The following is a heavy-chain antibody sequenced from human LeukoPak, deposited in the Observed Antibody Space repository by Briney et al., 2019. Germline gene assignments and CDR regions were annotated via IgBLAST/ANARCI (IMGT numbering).Heavy chain of an antibody. J-gene: IGHJ4*02. CDR3: ARHLQYYYDSSGSMYYFDY. V-gene: IGHV4-59*08. CDR1: GASLRGNY. D-gene: IGHD3-22*01. Sequence: SETLSLTCTVSGASLRGNYWTWIRQPPGEGLEWIGYIDYSGNTKYNPSLQSRVTISVDTSKSQFFLKLNSVTAADTALYFCARHLQYYYDSSGSMYYFDYWGQGTLVTVSS. CDR2: IDYSGNT.